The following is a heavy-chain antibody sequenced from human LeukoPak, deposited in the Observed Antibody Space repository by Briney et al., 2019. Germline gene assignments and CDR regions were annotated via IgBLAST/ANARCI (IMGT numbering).Heavy chain of an antibody. CDR3: ARRIVGATPPDY. J-gene: IGHJ4*02. CDR2: IDPSDSYT. CDR1: GYSFTSYW. V-gene: IGHV5-10-1*01. Sequence: GESLKISCKGSGYSFTSYWISWVRQMPGKGLEWMGRIDPSDSYTNYSPSFQGHVTISADKSISTAYLQWSSLKASDTAMYYCARRIVGATPPDYWGQGTLVTVSS. D-gene: IGHD1-26*01.